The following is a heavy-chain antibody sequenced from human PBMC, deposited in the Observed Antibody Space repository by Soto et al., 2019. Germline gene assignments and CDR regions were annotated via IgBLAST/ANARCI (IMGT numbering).Heavy chain of an antibody. Sequence: EVRLVESGGGLVQPGGSLRLSCAASGFPFSSYWMSWVRQAPGKGLEWVANIKQDESEKYYVDSVKGRFTISRDNAKNSLYLQVNNLRAEDTAVYYCARHYGVYCSTTSCPFDYWGQGTLVTVSS. D-gene: IGHD2-2*01. CDR2: IKQDESEK. CDR1: GFPFSSYW. CDR3: ARHYGVYCSTTSCPFDY. J-gene: IGHJ4*02. V-gene: IGHV3-7*01.